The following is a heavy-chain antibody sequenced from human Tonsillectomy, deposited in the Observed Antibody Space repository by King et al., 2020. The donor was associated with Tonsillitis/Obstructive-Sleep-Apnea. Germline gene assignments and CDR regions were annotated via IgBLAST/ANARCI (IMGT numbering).Heavy chain of an antibody. CDR2: ISYDGSDK. CDR1: GFTFSNYV. J-gene: IGHJ6*02. Sequence: QLVQSGGGVVQPGRSLRLSCAASGFTFSNYVMHWVRQAPGKGLEWVALISYDGSDKDYADSVKGRFTISRDNSKNTLYLQMNRLRAEDTAVYYCAKDDSSDWYGTHYYYGMDVWGQGTTVTVSS. CDR3: AKDDSSDWYGTHYYYGMDV. D-gene: IGHD6-19*01. V-gene: IGHV3-30*18.